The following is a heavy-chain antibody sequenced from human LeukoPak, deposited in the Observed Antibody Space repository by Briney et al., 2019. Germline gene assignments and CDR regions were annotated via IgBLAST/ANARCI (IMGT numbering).Heavy chain of an antibody. Sequence: SETLSLTCAVYGGSFSGYYWSWIRQPPGKGLEWIGEINHSGSTNYNPSLKSRVTISVDTSKNQFSLKLSSVTAADTAVYYCASSASPVEMATIWYWGQGTLVTVSS. D-gene: IGHD5-24*01. J-gene: IGHJ4*02. CDR3: ASSASPVEMATIWY. CDR2: INHSGST. V-gene: IGHV4-34*01. CDR1: GGSFSGYY.